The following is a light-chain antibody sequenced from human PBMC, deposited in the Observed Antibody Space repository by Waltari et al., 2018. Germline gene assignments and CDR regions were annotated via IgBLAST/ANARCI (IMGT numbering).Light chain of an antibody. V-gene: IGKV3-11*01. Sequence: EIVLTPSPAPLSLSPGERATLSCRASQSVSSYLAWYQQKPGQAPRLLIYDASNRATGIPARFSGSGSGTDFTLTISSLDPEDFAVYYCQQRSNWPPITSGQGTRLEIK. CDR1: QSVSSY. J-gene: IGKJ5*01. CDR2: DAS. CDR3: QQRSNWPPIT.